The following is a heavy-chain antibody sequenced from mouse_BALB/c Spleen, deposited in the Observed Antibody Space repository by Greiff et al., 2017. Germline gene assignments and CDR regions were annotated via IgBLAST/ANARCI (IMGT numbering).Heavy chain of an antibody. CDR1: GFNIKDYY. D-gene: IGHD2-1*01. CDR3: SYGNSWFAY. CDR2: IDPENGDT. V-gene: IGHV14-4*02. J-gene: IGHJ3*01. Sequence: EVMLVESGAELVRSGASVKLSCTASGFNIKDYYMHWVKQRPEQGLEWIGWIDPENGDTEYAPKFQGKATMTADTSSNTAYLQLSSLTSEDTAVYYCSYGNSWFAYWGQGTLVTVSA.